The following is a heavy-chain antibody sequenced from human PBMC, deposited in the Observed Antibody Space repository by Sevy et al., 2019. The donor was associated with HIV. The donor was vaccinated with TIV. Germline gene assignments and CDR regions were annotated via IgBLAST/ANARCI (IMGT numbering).Heavy chain of an antibody. V-gene: IGHV1-2*02. D-gene: IGHD2-21*02. J-gene: IGHJ5*02. Sequence: ASVKVSCKASGYTFTDYYIHWVRQAPGQGLEWMGWINPKSGDTKYAQKFQGRVTVTRDTSISSAYMELSSQISDDTAVYYCATKGGGGDNTAYRPFGPWGQGTLVTVSS. CDR3: ATKGGGGDNTAYRPFGP. CDR2: INPKSGDT. CDR1: GYTFTDYY.